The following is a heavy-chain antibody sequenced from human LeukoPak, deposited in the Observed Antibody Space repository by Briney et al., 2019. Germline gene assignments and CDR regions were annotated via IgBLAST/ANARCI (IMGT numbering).Heavy chain of an antibody. CDR3: ARAGRGSYYRHLDY. CDR1: GGSFSGYY. CDR2: INHSGST. V-gene: IGHV4-34*01. J-gene: IGHJ4*02. D-gene: IGHD1-26*01. Sequence: PSETLSLTCAVYGGSFSGYYWSWIRQPPGKGLEWIGEINHSGSTNYNPSLKSRVTISVDTSKNQFSLKLSSVTAADTAVYYCARAGRGSYYRHLDYWGQGTLVTVSS.